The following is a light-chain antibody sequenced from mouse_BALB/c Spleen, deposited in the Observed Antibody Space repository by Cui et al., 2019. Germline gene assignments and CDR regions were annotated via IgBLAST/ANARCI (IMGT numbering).Light chain of an antibody. J-gene: IGKJ1*01. CDR3: QQYNSYPWT. CDR2: SAS. CDR1: QNVGTN. V-gene: IGKV6-15*01. Sequence: DIVMTQSQKFMSTSVGDRVSVTCKVSQNVGTNVAWYQQKPGQSPKALIYSASYRYSGVPDRFTGSGSGTDFTLTISNVQSEDLAEYFCQQYNSYPWTFGGGTKLEIK.